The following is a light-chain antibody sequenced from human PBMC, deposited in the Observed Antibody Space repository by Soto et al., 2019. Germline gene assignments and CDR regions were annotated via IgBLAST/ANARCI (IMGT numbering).Light chain of an antibody. J-gene: IGKJ2*01. CDR3: PQSYATPFT. CDR2: WAS. V-gene: IGKV4-1*01. CDR1: QSVFYSSNKKNY. Sequence: DIVMTQSPDSLAVSLGERATNNGKSSQSVFYSSNKKNYVTWFQQKPGQPPKLLLYWASTRESGVPDRFSGSGSGNDFTLTISSLQAEDVAVYYCPQSYATPFTCGQGTNLEIK.